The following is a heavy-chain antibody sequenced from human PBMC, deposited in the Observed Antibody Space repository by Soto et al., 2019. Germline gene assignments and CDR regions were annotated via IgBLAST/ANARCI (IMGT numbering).Heavy chain of an antibody. J-gene: IGHJ6*02. CDR2: IWYDGSNK. CDR3: ARDVVLRFLEWPWIPLYYYYYGMDV. V-gene: IGHV3-33*01. CDR1: GFTFSSYG. Sequence: QVQLVESGGGVVQPGRSLRLSCAASGFTFSSYGMHWVRQAPGKGLEWVAVIWYDGSNKYYADSVKGRFTISRDNSKNTLYLQRNSLRAEDTAVYYCARDVVLRFLEWPWIPLYYYYYGMDVWGQGTTVTVSS. D-gene: IGHD3-3*01.